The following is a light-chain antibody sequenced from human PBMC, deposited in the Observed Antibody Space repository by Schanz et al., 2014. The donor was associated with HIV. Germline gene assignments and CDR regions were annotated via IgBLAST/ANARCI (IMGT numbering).Light chain of an antibody. Sequence: QSALTQPASVSGSPGQSITISCTGTSSDVGGYNYVSWYQQHPGKAPKLMIYDVSNRPSGVSIRFSGSKSGNTASLTISGLQAEDEADYYCSSYAGSNNLVFGGGTKLTVL. CDR2: DVS. CDR3: SSYAGSNNLV. J-gene: IGLJ2*01. V-gene: IGLV2-14*01. CDR1: SSDVGGYNY.